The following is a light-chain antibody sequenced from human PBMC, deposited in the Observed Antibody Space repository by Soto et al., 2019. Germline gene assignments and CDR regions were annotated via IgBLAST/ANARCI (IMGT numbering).Light chain of an antibody. J-gene: IGLJ2*01. V-gene: IGLV2-14*01. Sequence: QSALTQPASVSGSPGQSITISCTGTSSDVGAYNYVSWYQQHPGKAPKLMIYEVSNRPSGVSNRFSGSKSGNTASLTISGLQAEDEADYYCISHLSSSTLVFGGGIKLTVL. CDR1: SSDVGAYNY. CDR2: EVS. CDR3: ISHLSSSTLV.